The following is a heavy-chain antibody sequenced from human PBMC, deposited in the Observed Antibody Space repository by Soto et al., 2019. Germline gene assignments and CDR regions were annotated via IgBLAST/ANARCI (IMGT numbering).Heavy chain of an antibody. J-gene: IGHJ3*02. V-gene: IGHV4-61*01. CDR3: ARAAGHYYDSSAFDI. D-gene: IGHD3-22*01. CDR1: GGSISSSSYY. Sequence: SETLSLTCTVSGGSISSSSYYWSWIRQPPGKGLEWIGYIYYSGSTNYNPSLKSRVTISVDTSKNQFSLKLSSVTAADTAVYYCARAAGHYYDSSAFDIWGQGTMVAVSS. CDR2: IYYSGST.